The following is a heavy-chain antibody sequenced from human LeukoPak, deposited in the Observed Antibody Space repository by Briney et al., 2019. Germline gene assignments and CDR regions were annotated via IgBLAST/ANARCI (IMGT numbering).Heavy chain of an antibody. CDR2: INHSGST. V-gene: IGHV4-34*01. CDR3: ARGIGATIIPFDY. Sequence: SETLSLTCAVSGGSFSGYYWSWIRQPPGKGLEWIGEINHSGSTNYNPSLKSRVTISVDTSKNQFSLKLSSVTAADTAVYYCARGIGATIIPFDYWGQGTLVTVSS. D-gene: IGHD5-12*01. J-gene: IGHJ4*02. CDR1: GGSFSGYY.